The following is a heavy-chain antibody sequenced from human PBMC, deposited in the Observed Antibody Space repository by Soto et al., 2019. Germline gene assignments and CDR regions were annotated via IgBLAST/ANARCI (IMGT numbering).Heavy chain of an antibody. CDR1: GYTFATST. Sequence: QLQLVQSGPEAKKPGASVKVSCKASGYTFATSTISWLRQAPGQGPEWMGWIKAYSGNKNYAQKRQGRFTMTTDTSTSTAYMELRSLTTDDTAIYYCAIADYGDDDYWGQGTLVTVSS. D-gene: IGHD4-17*01. CDR3: AIADYGDDDY. CDR2: IKAYSGNK. J-gene: IGHJ4*02. V-gene: IGHV1-18*01.